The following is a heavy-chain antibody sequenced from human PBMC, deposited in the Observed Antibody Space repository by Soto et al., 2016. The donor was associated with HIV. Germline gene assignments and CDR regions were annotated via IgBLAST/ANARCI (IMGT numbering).Heavy chain of an antibody. Sequence: QVQLVQSGVEVKKPGASVKVSCKASGYIFTNYGINWVRQAPGQGLEWMGWISINNGNTNYAEKFQGRVTMTTDTSTSTAYMDLRSLRSDDTAVYYCARDSATVAPLRYWGQGTLVTVSS. J-gene: IGHJ4*02. D-gene: IGHD4-17*01. CDR2: ISINNGNT. CDR3: ARDSATVAPLRY. V-gene: IGHV1-18*01. CDR1: GYIFTNYG.